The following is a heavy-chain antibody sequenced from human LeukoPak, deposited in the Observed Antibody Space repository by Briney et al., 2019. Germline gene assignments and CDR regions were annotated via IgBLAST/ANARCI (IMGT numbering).Heavy chain of an antibody. V-gene: IGHV3-21*06. Sequence: PGGSLRLSCAASGFTFSNYRMNWVRQAPGKGLEWVSSISTSSIYIYYADSLKGRFTISRDNAKNSLSLRMNSLSAEDTAVYYCATGYSSGWYFYFQHWGQGSLVSVSS. J-gene: IGHJ1*01. D-gene: IGHD6-19*01. CDR3: ATGYSSGWYFYFQH. CDR2: ISTSSIYI. CDR1: GFTFSNYR.